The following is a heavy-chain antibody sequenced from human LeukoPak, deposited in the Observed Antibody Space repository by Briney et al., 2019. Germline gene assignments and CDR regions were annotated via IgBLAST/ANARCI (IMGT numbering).Heavy chain of an antibody. CDR2: INHSGST. J-gene: IGHJ5*02. V-gene: IGHV4-34*01. CDR1: GGSFSGYY. CDR3: ARGRYLRTDYGDYALVFDP. D-gene: IGHD4-17*01. Sequence: PSETLSLTCAVYGGSFSGYYWSWIRQPPGKGLEWIGEINHSGSTNYNPPLKSRVTISVDTSKNQFSLKLSSVTAADTAVYYCARGRYLRTDYGDYALVFDPWGQGTLVTVPS.